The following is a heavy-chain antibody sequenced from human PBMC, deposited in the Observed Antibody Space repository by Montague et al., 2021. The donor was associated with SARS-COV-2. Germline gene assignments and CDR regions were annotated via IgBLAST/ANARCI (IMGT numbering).Heavy chain of an antibody. CDR3: ARHYYGSGSYYLGEFDY. V-gene: IGHV4-39*01. Sequence: YYSGSTYYNPSLKSRVTIPVDTSKHQLSLKLSSVTAADTAVYYCARHYYGSGSYYLGEFDYWGQGTL. D-gene: IGHD3-10*01. J-gene: IGHJ4*02. CDR2: YYSGST.